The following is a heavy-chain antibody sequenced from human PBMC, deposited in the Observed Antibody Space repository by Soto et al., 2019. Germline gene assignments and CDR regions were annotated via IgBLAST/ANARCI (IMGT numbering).Heavy chain of an antibody. D-gene: IGHD4-17*01. J-gene: IGHJ4*02. V-gene: IGHV3-23*01. CDR3: AKGAHDYGDYYTQRWYFDY. CDR2: ISGSGGST. Sequence: GGSLRLSCAASGFTFSSYAMSWVRQAPGKGLEWVSAISGSGGSTYYADSVKGRFTISRDNSKNTLYLQMNSLRAEDTAVYYCAKGAHDYGDYYTQRWYFDYWGQGTLVTVSS. CDR1: GFTFSSYA.